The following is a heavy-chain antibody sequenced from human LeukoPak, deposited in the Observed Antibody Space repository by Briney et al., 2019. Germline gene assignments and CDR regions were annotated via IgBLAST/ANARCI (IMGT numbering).Heavy chain of an antibody. CDR2: ISGSVPST. V-gene: IGHV3-23*01. D-gene: IGHD5-12*01. Sequence: GGSVRLSCAASGFTFSSYSMSCVRHAPGKGREWVSAISGSVPSTYYADSVKGRFPISRDNSKTTLYLQMNSLRAEDTAVYYCAKNLVGGYDGTDYWGQGTLVTVSS. J-gene: IGHJ4*02. CDR3: AKNLVGGYDGTDY. CDR1: GFTFSSYS.